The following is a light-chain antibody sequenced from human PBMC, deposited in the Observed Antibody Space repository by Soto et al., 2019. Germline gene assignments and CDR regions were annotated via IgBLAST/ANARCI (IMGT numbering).Light chain of an antibody. CDR1: QSVSSY. CDR2: DAS. CDR3: QHRMNWPLT. J-gene: IGKJ5*01. Sequence: IVMTQSPATLSVPPGERATLSCRASQSVSSYLLWYQQKPGQTPRLLIYDASNRATGIPARFSGSGSETDFTLTISSLEPEDFAVYYCQHRMNWPLTFGQGTRLEIK. V-gene: IGKV3-11*01.